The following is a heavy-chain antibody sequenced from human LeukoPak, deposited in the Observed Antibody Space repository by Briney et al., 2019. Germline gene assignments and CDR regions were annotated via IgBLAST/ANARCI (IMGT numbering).Heavy chain of an antibody. V-gene: IGHV4-59*01. J-gene: IGHJ6*02. CDR2: IYYSGST. CDR1: GGSISSYY. D-gene: IGHD6-19*01. Sequence: SETLSLTCAVSGGSISSYYWSWIRQPPGKGLEWVGYIYYSGSTTYTPSVKSRVTISVDTSKNQFSLKLSSVTAADTAVYYCASVSPYSSGWYPTDYYYYGMDVWGQGTTVTVSS. CDR3: ASVSPYSSGWYPTDYYYYGMDV.